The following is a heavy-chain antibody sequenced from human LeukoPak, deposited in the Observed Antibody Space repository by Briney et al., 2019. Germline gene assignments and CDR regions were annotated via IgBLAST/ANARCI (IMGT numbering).Heavy chain of an antibody. Sequence: SETLSLTCAVYGGSFSGYYWSWIRQPPGKGLEWIGEINHSGSTNYNPSLKSRVTISVDTSKNHFSLNLSSVTAADTALYYCARDSFRRSSTGSFDIWGQGTMVTVSS. CDR2: INHSGST. V-gene: IGHV4-34*01. D-gene: IGHD3-22*01. CDR3: ARDSFRRSSTGSFDI. CDR1: GGSFSGYY. J-gene: IGHJ3*02.